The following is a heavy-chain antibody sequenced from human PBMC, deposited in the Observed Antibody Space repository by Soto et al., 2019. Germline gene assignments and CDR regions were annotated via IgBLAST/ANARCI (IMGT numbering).Heavy chain of an antibody. CDR2: ISLNSGSI. Sequence: GGSLRLSCVASGFTFDDYAMHWVRQAPGKGLEWVSGISLNSGSIGYADSVKGRFTISRDNAKNSLYLQMNSLRAEDTALYYCSKALIYGMDVWGQGTTVTVSS. CDR1: GFTFDDYA. J-gene: IGHJ6*02. D-gene: IGHD3-22*01. V-gene: IGHV3-9*01. CDR3: SKALIYGMDV.